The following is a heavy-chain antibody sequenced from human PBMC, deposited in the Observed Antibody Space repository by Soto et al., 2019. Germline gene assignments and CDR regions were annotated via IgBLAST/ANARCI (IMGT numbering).Heavy chain of an antibody. CDR1: GGSISSYY. D-gene: IGHD3-10*01. V-gene: IGHV4-59*01. CDR2: IYYSGST. Sequence: SETLSLTCTVSGGSISSYYWSWIRQPPGKGREWIGYIYYSGSTNYNPSLKSRVTISVDTSKNQFSLKLSSVTAADTAVYYCARGEYYYGSGSYYNPYNWFDPWGQGTLVTAPQ. J-gene: IGHJ5*02. CDR3: ARGEYYYGSGSYYNPYNWFDP.